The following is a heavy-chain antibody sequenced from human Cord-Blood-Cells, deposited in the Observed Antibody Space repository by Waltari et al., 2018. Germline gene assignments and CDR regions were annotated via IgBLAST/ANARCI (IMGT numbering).Heavy chain of an antibody. J-gene: IGHJ3*02. CDR2: TYYRSKWYN. V-gene: IGHV6-1*01. CDR3: ARGLRIAAADAFDI. D-gene: IGHD6-13*01. CDR1: GASVSSHSAA. Sequence: QVQLQQSGPGLVKPSQTLSLTCAISGASVSSHSAAWNWTRQSPSRGLEWLGRTYYRSKWYNDYAVSVKSRITINPDTYKNQFSLQLNSVTPEDTAVYYCARGLRIAAADAFDIWGQGTMVTVSS.